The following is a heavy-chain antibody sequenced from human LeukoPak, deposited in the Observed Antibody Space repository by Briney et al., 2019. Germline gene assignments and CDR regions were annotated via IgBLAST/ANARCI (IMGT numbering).Heavy chain of an antibody. Sequence: SGPTLVNPTQTLTLTCTFSGFSLSTSGVGVGWIRQPPGKALEWLALIYWDDDKRYSPSLKRRLTITKDTSKNQVVITMTNMDPVDTATYYCAPQFISSSGTQSYYYMDVWGKGTTVTVSS. CDR3: APQFISSSGTQSYYYMDV. J-gene: IGHJ6*03. D-gene: IGHD6-13*01. CDR1: GFSLSTSGVG. V-gene: IGHV2-5*02. CDR2: IYWDDDK.